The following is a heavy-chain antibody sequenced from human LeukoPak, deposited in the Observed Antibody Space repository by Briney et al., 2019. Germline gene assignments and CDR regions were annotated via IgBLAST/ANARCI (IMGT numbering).Heavy chain of an antibody. D-gene: IGHD7-27*01. Sequence: GLELVSYINSHTQTYAGSVKGRFTISRDDANNSLYLQMNNLRVEDTAVYYCARDSHWAFDYWGRGTLVTVSS. CDR3: ARDSHWAFDY. V-gene: IGHV3-48*01. J-gene: IGHJ4*02. CDR2: INSHTQT.